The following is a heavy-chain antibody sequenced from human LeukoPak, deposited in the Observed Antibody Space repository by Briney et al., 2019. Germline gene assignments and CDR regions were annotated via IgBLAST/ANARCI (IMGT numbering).Heavy chain of an antibody. CDR1: GGSISSGDYY. CDR3: ARDSLGYCSSTSCSQNNWFDP. V-gene: IGHV4-30-4*01. D-gene: IGHD2-2*01. J-gene: IGHJ5*02. CDR2: IYYSGST. Sequence: SETLSLTCTVSGGSISSGDYYWSWIRQPPGKGLEWIGYIYYSGSTYYNPSLKSRVTISVDTSKNQFSLKLSSVTAADTAVYYCARDSLGYCSSTSCSQNNWFDPWGQGTLVTVSS.